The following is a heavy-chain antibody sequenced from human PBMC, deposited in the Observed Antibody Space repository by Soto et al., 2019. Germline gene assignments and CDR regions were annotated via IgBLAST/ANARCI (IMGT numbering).Heavy chain of an antibody. CDR1: GYSFTSYD. CDR2: MNPNSGNA. Sequence: QVQMVQSGAEVKKPGASVKVSCRASGYSFTSYDVNWVRQATGQGLEWMGWMNPNSGNAAFAEKFQDRITMTRDTPISTAYMELSGLTSEDTAVYYCARYPYTSYCSDGSCSYDAFDIWGQGTVVTVSS. CDR3: ARYPYTSYCSDGSCSYDAFDI. D-gene: IGHD2-15*01. V-gene: IGHV1-8*01. J-gene: IGHJ3*02.